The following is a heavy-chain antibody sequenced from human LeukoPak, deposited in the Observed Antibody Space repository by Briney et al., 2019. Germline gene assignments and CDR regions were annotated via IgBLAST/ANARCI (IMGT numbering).Heavy chain of an antibody. D-gene: IGHD3-22*01. J-gene: IGHJ4*02. CDR1: GGSISSYY. CDR2: INYSGST. V-gene: IGHV4-59*01. CDR3: ARGTGGYYDY. Sequence: SETLSLTCTVSGGSISSYYWSWIRQPPGKGLEWIGYINYSGSTNYNPSLKSRVTISVDTSKNQFSLKLSSVTAADTAVYYCARGTGGYYDYWGQGTLVTVSA.